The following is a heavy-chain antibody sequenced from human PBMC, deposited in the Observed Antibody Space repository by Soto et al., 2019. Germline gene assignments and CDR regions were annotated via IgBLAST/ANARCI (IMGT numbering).Heavy chain of an antibody. D-gene: IGHD6-6*01. V-gene: IGHV1-69*01. CDR1: GGTFTTYA. Sequence: QVQLVQSGAEVKKPGSSVKVSCKASGGTFTTYAISWVRQAPGQGLEWMGGIIPIFGTANYAQKSQGRVTINADESTGIAYMELSSLRSQDTAVYYCARDLIAACRRVFYYYGMDVWGQGTTVTVSS. CDR3: ARDLIAACRRVFYYYGMDV. CDR2: IIPIFGTA. J-gene: IGHJ6*02.